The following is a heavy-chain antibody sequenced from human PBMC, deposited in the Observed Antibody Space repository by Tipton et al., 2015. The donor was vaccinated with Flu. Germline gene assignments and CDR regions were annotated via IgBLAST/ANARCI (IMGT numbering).Heavy chain of an antibody. J-gene: IGHJ3*02. CDR2: IYHSGST. CDR3: ARDQSSTLFITAAFDI. Sequence: GLVKPSGTLSLNCAVSGGSITSSNWWTWVRQPPGKGLEWIGEIYHSGSTNYNPFLKSRVIISVDTSKNQLSLKLNSVTAADTAVYFCARDQSSTLFITAAFDIWGQGTVVTVSS. D-gene: IGHD3-22*01. V-gene: IGHV4-4*02. CDR1: GGSITSSNW.